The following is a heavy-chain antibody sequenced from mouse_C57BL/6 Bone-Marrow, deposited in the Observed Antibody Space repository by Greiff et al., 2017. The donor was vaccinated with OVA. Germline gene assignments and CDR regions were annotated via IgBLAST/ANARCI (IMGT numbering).Heavy chain of an antibody. CDR2: INPNNGGT. V-gene: IGHV1-18*01. Sequence: EVQLQESGPELVKPGASVKIPCKASGYTFTDYNMDWVKQSHGKSLEWIGDINPNNGGTIYNQKFKGKATLTVDKSSSTAYMELRSLTSEDTAVYYCARGYDSYWYFDVWGTGTTVTVSS. D-gene: IGHD2-2*01. CDR3: ARGYDSYWYFDV. J-gene: IGHJ1*03. CDR1: GYTFTDYN.